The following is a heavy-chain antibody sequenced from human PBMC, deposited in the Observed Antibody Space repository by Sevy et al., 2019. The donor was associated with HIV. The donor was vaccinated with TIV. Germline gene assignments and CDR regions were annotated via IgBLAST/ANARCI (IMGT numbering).Heavy chain of an antibody. V-gene: IGHV3-48*01. Sequence: GGSLRLSCAASGFTFSSYSMNWARQAPGKGLEWVSYISSSSSTIYYADSVKGRFTISRDNAKNSLYLQMNSLRAEDTAVYYCARDLVVPAAIGYYYGMDVWGQGTTVTVSS. CDR1: GFTFSSYS. D-gene: IGHD2-2*01. J-gene: IGHJ6*02. CDR3: ARDLVVPAAIGYYYGMDV. CDR2: ISSSSSTI.